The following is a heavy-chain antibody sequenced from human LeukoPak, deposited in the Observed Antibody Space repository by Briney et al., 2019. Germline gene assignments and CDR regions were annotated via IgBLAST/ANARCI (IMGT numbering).Heavy chain of an antibody. Sequence: MPSETLSLTCTVSGGSISSYYWSWIRQPPGKGLEWIGYIYYSGSTNYNPSLKSRVTISVDTSKNQFSLKLSSVTAADTAVYYCARVSPRGVVVTDWYFDLWGRGTLVTVSS. J-gene: IGHJ2*01. CDR1: GGSISSYY. CDR3: ARVSPRGVVVTDWYFDL. V-gene: IGHV4-59*01. CDR2: IYYSGST. D-gene: IGHD3-22*01.